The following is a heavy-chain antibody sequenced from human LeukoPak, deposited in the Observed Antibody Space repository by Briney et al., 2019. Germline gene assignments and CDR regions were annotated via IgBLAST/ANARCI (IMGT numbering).Heavy chain of an antibody. CDR1: GFTFSNAW. CDR2: IKSKTDGWTT. CDR3: TTDVSGYPDY. V-gene: IGHV3-15*07. D-gene: IGHD3-3*01. J-gene: IGHJ4*02. Sequence: NPGGSLRLSCAASGFTFSNAWMNWVRQAPGKGLEWVGRIKSKTDGWTTDYAAPVKGRFTISRDDSKNTLYLQMNSLKTEDTAVYYCTTDVSGYPDYWGQGTLVTVSS.